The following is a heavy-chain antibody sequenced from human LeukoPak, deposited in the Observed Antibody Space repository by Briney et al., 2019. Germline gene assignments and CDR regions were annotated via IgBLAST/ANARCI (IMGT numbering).Heavy chain of an antibody. J-gene: IGHJ5*02. D-gene: IGHD2-15*01. CDR3: ARDWVVVAATHGYSWFDP. V-gene: IGHV3-7*03. Sequence: GGSLRLSCAASGFTFSTYYMSWVRQAPGTGLEWVANIKQDGSEKYYVDSVKGRFTISRDNAKNSLYLQMNSLRAEDTALYYCARDWVVVAATHGYSWFDPWGQGTLVTVSS. CDR2: IKQDGSEK. CDR1: GFTFSTYY.